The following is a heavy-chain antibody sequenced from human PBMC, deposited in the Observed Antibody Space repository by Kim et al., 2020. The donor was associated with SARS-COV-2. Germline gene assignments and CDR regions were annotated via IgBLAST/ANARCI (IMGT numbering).Heavy chain of an antibody. V-gene: IGHV5-51*01. CDR2: IYPGDSDT. CDR1: GYSFTSYW. CDR3: ARLGTADYGGNSGWGWFDP. Sequence: GESLKISCKGSGYSFTSYWIGWVRQMPGKGLEWMGIIYPGDSDTRYSPSFQGQVTISADKSISTAYLQWSSLKASDTAMYYCARLGTADYGGNSGWGWFDPWGQGTLVTVSS. D-gene: IGHD4-17*01. J-gene: IGHJ5*02.